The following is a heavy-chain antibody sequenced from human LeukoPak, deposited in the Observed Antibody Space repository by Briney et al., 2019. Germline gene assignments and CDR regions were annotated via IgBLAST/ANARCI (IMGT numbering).Heavy chain of an antibody. V-gene: IGHV4-39*01. CDR1: GGSISSSSYY. D-gene: IGHD3-10*01. Sequence: SETLSLTCTVSGGSISSSSYYWGWIRQPPGKGLEWIGSIYYSGSTYYNPSLKSRVTISVDTSKNQFSLKLSSVTAADTAVYYCARVSAVRGVVRGSGWFDPWGQGTLVTVSS. CDR2: IYYSGST. CDR3: ARVSAVRGVVRGSGWFDP. J-gene: IGHJ5*02.